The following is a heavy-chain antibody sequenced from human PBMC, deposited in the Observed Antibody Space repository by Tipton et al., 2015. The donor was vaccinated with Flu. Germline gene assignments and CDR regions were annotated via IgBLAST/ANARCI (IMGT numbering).Heavy chain of an antibody. Sequence: SLRLSCTASGFTFGDYAMSWVRQAPGKGLEWVGFIRSKAYGGTTEYAASVKGRFTISRDDSKSIAYLQMNSLKTEDTAVYYCTREYYDSSGYYRVGYFDYWGQGTLVTVSS. CDR3: TREYYDSSGYYRVGYFDY. CDR2: IRSKAYGGTT. CDR1: GFTFGDYA. J-gene: IGHJ4*02. D-gene: IGHD3-22*01. V-gene: IGHV3-49*04.